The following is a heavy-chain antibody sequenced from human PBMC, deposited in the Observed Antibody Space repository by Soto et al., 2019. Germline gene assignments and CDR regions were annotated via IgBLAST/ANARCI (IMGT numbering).Heavy chain of an antibody. CDR2: INHSGST. D-gene: IGHD3-9*01. J-gene: IGHJ5*02. Sequence: SETLSLTCAVYGGSFSGYYWSWIRQPPGKGLEWIGEINHSGSTNYNPSLKSRVTISVDTSKNQFSLKLSSVTAADTAVYYCARGLRYFDWLTRRNWFDPWGQGTLVNVSS. CDR1: GGSFSGYY. CDR3: ARGLRYFDWLTRRNWFDP. V-gene: IGHV4-34*01.